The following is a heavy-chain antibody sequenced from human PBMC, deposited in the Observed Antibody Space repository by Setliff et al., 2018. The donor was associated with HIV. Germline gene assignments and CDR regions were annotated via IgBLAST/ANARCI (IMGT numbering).Heavy chain of an antibody. CDR3: ARAPFYYGSGSYQTFDY. V-gene: IGHV4-39*07. J-gene: IGHJ4*02. CDR2: IYYSGST. Sequence: SETLSLTCTVSGGSISSSSYYWGWIRQPPGKGLEWIGTIYYSGSTYYNPSLKSRVTISVDTSKNPFSLKLSSVTAADPAVYYCARAPFYYGSGSYQTFDYWGQGTLVTVS. D-gene: IGHD3-10*01. CDR1: GGSISSSSYY.